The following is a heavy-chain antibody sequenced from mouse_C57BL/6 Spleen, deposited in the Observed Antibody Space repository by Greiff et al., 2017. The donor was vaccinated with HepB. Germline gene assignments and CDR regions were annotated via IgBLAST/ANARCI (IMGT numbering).Heavy chain of an antibody. J-gene: IGHJ4*01. CDR3: GRGRAMDD. CDR2: IYPGSGST. D-gene: IGHD1-1*01. CDR1: GYTFTSYC. Sequence: QVQLQQPGAELVKPGASVKMSCKASGYTFTSYCITWVKQRPGQGLEWIGDIYPGSGSTNYNEKFKSKATLTVDTSSSTAYMQLSSLTAEDSAVYYGGRGRAMDDWGQGTSVTVAS. V-gene: IGHV1-55*01.